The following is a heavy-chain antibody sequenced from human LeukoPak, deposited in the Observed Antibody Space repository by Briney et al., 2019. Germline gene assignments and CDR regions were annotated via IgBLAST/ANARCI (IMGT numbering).Heavy chain of an antibody. J-gene: IGHJ4*02. CDR3: ARARCSSTSCYLSRDY. D-gene: IGHD2-2*01. Sequence: ASVKVSCKASGYTFTGYYMHWVRQAPGQGLEWMGWINPNSGGTNYAQKFQGRVTMTRDTSISTAYMELSRLRSDDTAVYYCARARCSSTSCYLSRDYWGQGTLVTASS. CDR2: INPNSGGT. V-gene: IGHV1-2*02. CDR1: GYTFTGYY.